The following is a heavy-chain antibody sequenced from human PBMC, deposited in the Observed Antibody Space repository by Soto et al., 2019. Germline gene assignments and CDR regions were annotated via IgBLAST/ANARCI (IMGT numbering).Heavy chain of an antibody. CDR2: ISWNSDIK. V-gene: IGHV3-9*01. D-gene: IGHD3-3*01. J-gene: IGHJ6*02. CDR1: GFTFEDHA. CDR3: AREMGHYDVWGNNEHGLDV. Sequence: SLRLSCVGSGFTFEDHAMHWVRQGPGKGLEWVSGISWNSDIKGYADSVKGRFTMSRDNVKNSLYLQMSSLRSEDTAVYYCAREMGHYDVWGNNEHGLDVWGQGTTVTVSS.